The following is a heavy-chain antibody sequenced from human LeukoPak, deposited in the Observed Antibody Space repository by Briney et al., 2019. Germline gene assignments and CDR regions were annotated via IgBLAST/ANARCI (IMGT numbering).Heavy chain of an antibody. J-gene: IGHJ4*02. CDR2: IYYSGST. CDR1: GGSISSYY. CDR3: ARGGGTAARSKTFDY. Sequence: PSETLSLTCTVSGGSISSYYWSWIRQPPGKGLEWIGYIYYSGSTNYNPSLESRVTISVDTSKNQFSLKLSSVTAADTAVYYCARGGGTAARSKTFDYWGQGTLVTVSS. D-gene: IGHD6-6*01. V-gene: IGHV4-59*01.